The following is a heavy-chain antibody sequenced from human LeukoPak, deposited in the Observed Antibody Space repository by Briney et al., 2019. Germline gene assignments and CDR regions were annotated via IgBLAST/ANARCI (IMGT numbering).Heavy chain of an antibody. V-gene: IGHV3-21*01. D-gene: IGHD6-13*01. CDR1: GFTFSSYS. CDR3: ARAKSWYDPRVIDY. CDR2: ISSSSSYI. Sequence: GGSLRLSCAASGFTFSSYSMNWVRQAPGKGLEWVSSISSSSSYIYYADSVKGRFTISRDNAKNSLYLQMNSLRAEDTAVYYCARAKSWYDPRVIDYWGQGTLVTVSS. J-gene: IGHJ4*02.